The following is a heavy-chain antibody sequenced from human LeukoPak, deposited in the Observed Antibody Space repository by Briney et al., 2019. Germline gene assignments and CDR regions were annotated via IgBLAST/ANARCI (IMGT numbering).Heavy chain of an antibody. CDR1: GGSITSSDW. D-gene: IGHD6-13*01. V-gene: IGHV4-4*02. CDR3: ARGPIAAAGRFLDP. Sequence: SETLSLTCAVSGGSITSSDWWSWVRQPPGKGLEWIGEIYHSGSTNYNPSLKSRVTISVDTSKNQFSLKLSSVTAADTAVYYCARGPIAAAGRFLDPWGQGTLVTVSS. J-gene: IGHJ5*02. CDR2: IYHSGST.